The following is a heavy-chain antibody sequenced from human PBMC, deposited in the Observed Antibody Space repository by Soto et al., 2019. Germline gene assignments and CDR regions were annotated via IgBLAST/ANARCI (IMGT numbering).Heavy chain of an antibody. J-gene: IGHJ4*02. D-gene: IGHD3-16*02. CDR2: ISYDGSDK. Sequence: QVQLVESGGGVVQPGRSLRLSCAASGFTFSYYAMHWVRQAPGKGLEWVAVISYDGSDKYYADSVKGRFTISRDNSKNTLNLQMNSLRADDTAVDYCEKALGELSPESFDYWGQGTLITVSS. CDR3: EKALGELSPESFDY. CDR1: GFTFSYYA. V-gene: IGHV3-30*18.